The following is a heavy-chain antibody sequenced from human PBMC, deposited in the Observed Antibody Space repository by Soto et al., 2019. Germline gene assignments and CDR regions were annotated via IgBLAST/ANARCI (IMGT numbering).Heavy chain of an antibody. CDR2: ISSDGHHQ. CDR3: SRGTYYPQSSGLHADY. CDR1: GFSFNDYA. D-gene: IGHD3-22*01. Sequence: GSLRLSCATSGFSFNDYAMYWVRQAPGQGLEWVAIISSDGHHQFYLDNLRGRFTVSRDNSKNTLYLQMNSLRPEDTAVYYCSRGTYYPQSSGLHADYWGPGTVVTVSS. V-gene: IGHV3-30*03. J-gene: IGHJ4*02.